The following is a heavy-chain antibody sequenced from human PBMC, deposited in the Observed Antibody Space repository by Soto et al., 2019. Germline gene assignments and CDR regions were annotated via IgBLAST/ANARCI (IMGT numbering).Heavy chain of an antibody. Sequence: PSETLSLTCTVSGGSINSNNYYWAWIRQPPGKGLAWIASIYFDGSTYYNPSLKSRVTISADTSKNRFSLTLRSVTAADTAVYYCAKVVVGATRHSDFDSWGQGTLVTVSS. D-gene: IGHD2-15*01. CDR2: IYFDGST. CDR3: AKVVVGATRHSDFDS. V-gene: IGHV4-39*02. CDR1: GGSINSNNYY. J-gene: IGHJ4*02.